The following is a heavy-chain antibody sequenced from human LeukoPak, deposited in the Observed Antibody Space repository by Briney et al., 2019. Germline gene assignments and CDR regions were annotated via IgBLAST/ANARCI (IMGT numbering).Heavy chain of an antibody. CDR1: GFTLSSHA. J-gene: IGHJ4*02. CDR2: ISGSGGST. V-gene: IGHV3-23*01. CDR3: AKQMSTVTFTPFDY. Sequence: PGGSLRLSCAASGFTLSSHAMSWVRQAPGKGLEWGSAISGSGGSTDYVDSVKGRFTISRDNSKNTLYQQMNSLRADDTAVYYCAKQMSTVTFTPFDYWGQGTLVSVSS. D-gene: IGHD3-16*01.